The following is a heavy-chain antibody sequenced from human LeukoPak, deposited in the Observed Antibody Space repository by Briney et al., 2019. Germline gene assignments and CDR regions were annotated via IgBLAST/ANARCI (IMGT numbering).Heavy chain of an antibody. Sequence: PGRSLRLSCAASGFTFSNHYMDWVRQAPGKGLEWVGRIRMKVNGSTTEFAASVKGRFTISRDDSKNSLYLQMNSLRAEDTAVYYCARDGAAAGFDYWGQGTLVTVSS. CDR1: GFTFSNHY. D-gene: IGHD6-13*01. CDR3: ARDGAAAGFDY. CDR2: IRMKVNGSTT. V-gene: IGHV3-72*01. J-gene: IGHJ4*02.